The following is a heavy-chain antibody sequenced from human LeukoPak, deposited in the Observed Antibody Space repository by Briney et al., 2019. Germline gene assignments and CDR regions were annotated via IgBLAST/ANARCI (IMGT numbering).Heavy chain of an antibody. CDR2: INHSGST. CDR1: GHSMTTGSYY. V-gene: IGHV4-61*10. D-gene: IGHD5-12*01. CDR3: ASEWLPDY. Sequence: SETLSLTCTVSGHSMTTGSYYWSWIRKPAGKGLEWIGEINHSGSTNYNPSLKSRVTISVDTSKNQFSLKLSSVTAADTAVYYCASEWLPDYWGQGTLVTVSS. J-gene: IGHJ4*02.